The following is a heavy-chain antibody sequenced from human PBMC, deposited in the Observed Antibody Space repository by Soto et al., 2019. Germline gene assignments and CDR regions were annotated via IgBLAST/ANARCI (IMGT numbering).Heavy chain of an antibody. CDR2: INLNSGGT. J-gene: IGHJ6*02. Sequence: QAQLVQSGADVKKPGASVRVSCKASGYSFTGYFTQWVRQAPGQGLEWMGWINLNSGGTNYAQKFQGRVTMTRETSISTAYMELSRLRSDDTAVYYCARGGDTAMVYHGMDVWGQGTTVTVSS. D-gene: IGHD5-18*01. CDR1: GYSFTGYF. CDR3: ARGGDTAMVYHGMDV. V-gene: IGHV1-2*02.